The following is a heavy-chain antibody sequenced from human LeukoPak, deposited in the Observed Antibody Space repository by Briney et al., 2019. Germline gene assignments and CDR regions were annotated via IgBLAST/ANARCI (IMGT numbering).Heavy chain of an antibody. CDR2: ISSSSSYI. J-gene: IGHJ6*03. Sequence: GGSLRLSCAASGFTFSSYSMNWVRQAPGKGLEWVSSISSSSSYIYYADSVKGRFTISRDNAKNSLYLQMNSLRAEDTAVYYCAKANYYYYYMDVWGKGTTVTISS. V-gene: IGHV3-21*01. CDR3: AKANYYYYYMDV. CDR1: GFTFSSYS.